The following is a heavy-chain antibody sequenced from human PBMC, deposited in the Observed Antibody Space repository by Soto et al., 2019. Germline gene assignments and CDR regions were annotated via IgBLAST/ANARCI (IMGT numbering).Heavy chain of an antibody. D-gene: IGHD6-13*01. Sequence: PSETLSLTCAVYGGSFSGYYWSWIRQPPGKGLEWIGEINHSGSTNYNPSLKSRVTISVDTSKNQFSLKLSSVTAADTAVYYCASCPIAAAGSLVYYGMDVWGQGTTVTVSS. CDR2: INHSGST. J-gene: IGHJ6*02. CDR1: GGSFSGYY. V-gene: IGHV4-34*01. CDR3: ASCPIAAAGSLVYYGMDV.